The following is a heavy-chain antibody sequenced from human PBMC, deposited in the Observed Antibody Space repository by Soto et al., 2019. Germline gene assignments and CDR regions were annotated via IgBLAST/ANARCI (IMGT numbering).Heavy chain of an antibody. CDR1: GFTFRSFG. D-gene: IGHD6-13*01. J-gene: IGHJ6*04. CDR3: AKDVGQQLVLNYGMDV. Sequence: QVPLVESGGGVIQPGTSLSLSCGSSGFTFRSFGMYWVRQAPGKGLEWVAVVSYDGNHKYYADSVKGRFTVSRDNAKIVRYLEMNSLIGECAVVYYCAKDVGQQLVLNYGMDVWGEGITVTVFS. V-gene: IGHV3-30*18. CDR2: VSYDGNHK.